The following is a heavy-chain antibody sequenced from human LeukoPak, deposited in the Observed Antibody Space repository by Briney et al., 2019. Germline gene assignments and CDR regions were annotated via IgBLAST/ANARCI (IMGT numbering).Heavy chain of an antibody. Sequence: GGSLRLSCAASGFTFSRYAKHWVRQAPGKGLEWVAVISYDGSDKYYADSVKGRFTISRDNSKNTLYLQMNSLRADDTAVYYCARDQAVAGTEPDCWGQGTLVTVSS. CDR2: ISYDGSDK. CDR3: ARDQAVAGTEPDC. CDR1: GFTFSRYA. J-gene: IGHJ4*02. V-gene: IGHV3-30-3*01. D-gene: IGHD6-19*01.